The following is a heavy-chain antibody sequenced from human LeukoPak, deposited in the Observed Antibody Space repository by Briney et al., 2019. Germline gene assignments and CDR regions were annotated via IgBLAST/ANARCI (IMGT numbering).Heavy chain of an antibody. CDR3: AREPSKYSSSSADY. Sequence: SVKVSCKASGGTFSSYAISRVRQAPGQGLEWMGGIIPIFGTANYAQKFQGRVTITTDESTSTAYMELSSLRSEDTAVYYCAREPSKYSSSSADYWGQGTLVTVSS. D-gene: IGHD6-6*01. V-gene: IGHV1-69*05. J-gene: IGHJ4*02. CDR2: IIPIFGTA. CDR1: GGTFSSYA.